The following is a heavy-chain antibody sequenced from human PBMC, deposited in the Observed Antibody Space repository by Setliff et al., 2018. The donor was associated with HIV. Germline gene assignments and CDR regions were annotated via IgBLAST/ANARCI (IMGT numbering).Heavy chain of an antibody. Sequence: SETLSLTCTVSGHSITRGYYWGWIRQPPEKGLEWIGSTYHSGTTYYNPSLKSRVTISADTSNNQVSLKLNSVTAADTAVYYCEVAGQWGQGTLVTVSS. J-gene: IGHJ4*02. V-gene: IGHV4-38-2*02. CDR3: EVAGQ. CDR2: TYHSGTT. CDR1: GHSITRGYY. D-gene: IGHD6-19*01.